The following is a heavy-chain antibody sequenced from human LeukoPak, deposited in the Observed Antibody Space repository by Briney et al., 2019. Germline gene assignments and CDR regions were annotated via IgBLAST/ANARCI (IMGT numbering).Heavy chain of an antibody. CDR1: GFTFTTYD. J-gene: IGHJ4*02. Sequence: GGSLRLSCAASGFTFTTYDMHWVRQATGKGLEWVSAIGTTGDTYYPGSVKGRFTISRDNSKNTLCLQMNTLRVDDTAIYYCAKDLDSSGSYESPGDYWGQGTQVTVSS. V-gene: IGHV3-13*01. CDR2: IGTTGDT. CDR3: AKDLDSSGSYESPGDY. D-gene: IGHD6-19*01.